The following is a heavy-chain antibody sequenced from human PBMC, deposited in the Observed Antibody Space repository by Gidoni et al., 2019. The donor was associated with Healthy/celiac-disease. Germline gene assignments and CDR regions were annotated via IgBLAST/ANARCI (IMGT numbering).Heavy chain of an antibody. Sequence: VQLVQSGAEVKKPGSSVKVYCKASEGTFSSYTISWVRQAPVQGLEWMGRIIPNLGIANYAQKFQGRVTITADKSTSTAFMELSSLRSEDTAVYYCAREATLMTAFDIWGQGTMVTVSS. CDR2: IIPNLGIA. J-gene: IGHJ3*02. V-gene: IGHV1-69*08. CDR3: AREATLMTAFDI. CDR1: EGTFSSYT.